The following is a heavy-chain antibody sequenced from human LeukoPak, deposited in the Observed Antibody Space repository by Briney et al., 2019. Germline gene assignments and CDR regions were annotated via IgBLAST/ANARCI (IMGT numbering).Heavy chain of an antibody. D-gene: IGHD2-15*01. CDR1: GGSISSYY. J-gene: IGHJ5*02. CDR3: ARRTGYCSGGSCYHWFDP. V-gene: IGHV4-59*01. Sequence: SETLSLTRTVSGGSISSYYWSWIRQPPGKGLEWIGYIYYSGSTNYNPSLKSRVTISVDTSKNQFSLKLSSVTAADTAVCYCARRTGYCSGGSCYHWFDPWGQGTLVTVSS. CDR2: IYYSGST.